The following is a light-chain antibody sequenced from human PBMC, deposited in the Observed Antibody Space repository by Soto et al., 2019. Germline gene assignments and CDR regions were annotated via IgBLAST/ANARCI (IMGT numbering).Light chain of an antibody. J-gene: IGKJ2*01. V-gene: IGKV3-20*01. CDR2: GAS. Sequence: EIVLTQSPGTLSLSPGEGATLSCRASQSVTSTYLAWYQQKPGQAPRLLIYGASTRATGIPDRFSGSGSGKDFTLTISRLEPEDFAVYYCQQYDNSLYTFGQGTKLEIK. CDR3: QQYDNSLYT. CDR1: QSVTSTY.